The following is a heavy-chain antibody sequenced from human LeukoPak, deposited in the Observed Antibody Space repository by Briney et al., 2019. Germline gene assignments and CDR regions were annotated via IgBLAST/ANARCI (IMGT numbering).Heavy chain of an antibody. Sequence: SVKVSCKASGGSSSRYAISWVRQAPGQGLEWMGGIIPMFGTANYAQKFQGRVTITADESTRTAYMELRTLRSEDTAIYYCARGSGETGGYYYVYWGRGTPVTVSS. V-gene: IGHV1-69*13. D-gene: IGHD3-22*01. J-gene: IGHJ4*02. CDR1: GGSSSRYA. CDR3: ARGSGETGGYYYVY. CDR2: IIPMFGTA.